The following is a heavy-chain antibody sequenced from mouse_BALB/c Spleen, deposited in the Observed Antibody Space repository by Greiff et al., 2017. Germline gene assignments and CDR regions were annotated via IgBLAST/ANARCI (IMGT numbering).Heavy chain of an antibody. CDR1: GFNIKDTY. Sequence: VQLQQSGAELVKPGASVKLSCTASGFNIKDTYMHWVKQRPEQGLEWIGRIDPANGNTKYDPKFQGKATITADTSSNTAYLQLSSLTSEDTAVYYCARTDDYEPWFAYWGQGTLVTVSA. J-gene: IGHJ3*01. V-gene: IGHV14-3*02. CDR2: IDPANGNT. D-gene: IGHD2-4*01. CDR3: ARTDDYEPWFAY.